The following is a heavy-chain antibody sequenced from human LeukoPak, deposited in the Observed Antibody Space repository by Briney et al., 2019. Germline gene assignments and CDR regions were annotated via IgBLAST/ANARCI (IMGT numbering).Heavy chain of an antibody. Sequence: ASETLSLTCTVSGDSISSGGYYWSWIRQHPGKGLEWIGYIYYSGSTYYNPSLKSRVTISVDTSKNQFSLKPSSVTAADTAVYYCARDIVHKWFDPWGQGTLVTVSS. CDR3: ARDIVHKWFDP. CDR2: IYYSGST. D-gene: IGHD2-8*01. V-gene: IGHV4-31*03. CDR1: GDSISSGGYY. J-gene: IGHJ5*02.